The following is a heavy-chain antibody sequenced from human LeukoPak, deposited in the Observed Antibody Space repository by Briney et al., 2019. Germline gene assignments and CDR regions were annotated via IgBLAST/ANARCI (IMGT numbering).Heavy chain of an antibody. CDR1: GFTFRSYV. CDR2: ISYDESNR. V-gene: IGHV3-30*18. D-gene: IGHD3-22*01. J-gene: IGHJ3*02. CDR3: AKDRSTDYYDRSGYYPDAFDI. Sequence: GGSVTLSCAASGFTFRSYVILWVRQAPGKALEGVAVISYDESNRYYSVSVKGRFTISRDNSKNTLYLQMNSLRAEDTAVYYCAKDRSTDYYDRSGYYPDAFDIWGQGTMVTVSS.